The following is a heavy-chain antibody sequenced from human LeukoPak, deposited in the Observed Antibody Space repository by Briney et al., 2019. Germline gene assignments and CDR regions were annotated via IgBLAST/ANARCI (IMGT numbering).Heavy chain of an antibody. CDR3: VRALGYCNSGSCYYYDY. CDR2: IYPGDSET. J-gene: IGHJ4*02. Sequence: GESLKISCKGSGYRFSSYWIGWVRQMPGKGLEWMGIIYPGDSETRYSPSFQGQVTISADKSISTAYLQWSSLKASDTAMYYCVRALGYCNSGSCYYYDYWGQGTLVTVSS. CDR1: GYRFSSYW. D-gene: IGHD2-15*01. V-gene: IGHV5-51*01.